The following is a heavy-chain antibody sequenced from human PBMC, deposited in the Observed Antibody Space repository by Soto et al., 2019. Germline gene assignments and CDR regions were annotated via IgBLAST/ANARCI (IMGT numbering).Heavy chain of an antibody. CDR1: GGSISSGGYY. J-gene: IGHJ6*03. CDR2: IYYSGST. Sequence: SETLSLTCTVSGGSISSGGYYWSWIRQHPGKGLEWIGYIYYSGSTNYNPSLKSRVTISVDTSKNQFSLKLSSVTAADTAVYYCARDGDSGYYYYMDVWGKGTTVTVSS. V-gene: IGHV4-61*08. CDR3: ARDGDSGYYYYMDV. D-gene: IGHD4-17*01.